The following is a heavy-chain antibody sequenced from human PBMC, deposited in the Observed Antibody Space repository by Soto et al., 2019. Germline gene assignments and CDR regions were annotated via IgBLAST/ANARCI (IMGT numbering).Heavy chain of an antibody. CDR1: GDTFSNHT. CDR2: IIPILGVA. Sequence: QVQLVQSGAEVKKPGSSVKVSCKASGDTFSNHTISWVRQAPGQGLEWMGRIIPILGVANYAQKFQGRITITADKSTSTAYMELSSLRSADTAVYYCPRVAEMGTVTKGYYYYMDVWGKGTTVTVSS. D-gene: IGHD4-17*01. CDR3: PRVAEMGTVTKGYYYYMDV. V-gene: IGHV1-69*04. J-gene: IGHJ6*03.